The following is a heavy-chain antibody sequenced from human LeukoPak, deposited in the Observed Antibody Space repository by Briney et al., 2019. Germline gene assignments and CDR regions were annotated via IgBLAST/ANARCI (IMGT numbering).Heavy chain of an antibody. J-gene: IGHJ4*02. CDR1: GYTFTSYG. Sequence: GASVKASCKASGYTFTSYGISWVRQAPGQGLEWMGWISAYNGNTNYAQKLQGRVTMTTDTSTSTAYMELRSLRSDDTAVYYCARVPTRRSYGGSYYAQGACDYWGQGTLVTVSS. CDR2: ISAYNGNT. V-gene: IGHV1-18*01. CDR3: ARVPTRRSYGGSYYAQGACDY. D-gene: IGHD1-26*01.